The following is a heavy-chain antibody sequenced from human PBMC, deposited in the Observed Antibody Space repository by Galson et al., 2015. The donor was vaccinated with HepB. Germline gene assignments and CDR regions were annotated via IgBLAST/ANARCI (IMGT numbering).Heavy chain of an antibody. D-gene: IGHD2-8*02. V-gene: IGHV3-30*18. J-gene: IGHJ6*03. CDR3: AKDRKYCTGGVCPHYYYYMDV. CDR2: ISYDGSNK. CDR1: GFTFSSYG. Sequence: SLRLSCAASGFTFSSYGMHWVRQAPGKGLEWVAVISYDGSNKYYADSVKGRFTISRDNSKNTLYLQMNSLRAEDTAVYYCAKDRKYCTGGVCPHYYYYMDVWGKGTTVTVSS.